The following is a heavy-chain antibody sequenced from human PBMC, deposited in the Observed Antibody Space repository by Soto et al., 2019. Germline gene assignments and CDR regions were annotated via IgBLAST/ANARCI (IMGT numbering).Heavy chain of an antibody. Sequence: SETLSLTCAVSSGSISSSNWWSWVRQPPGKGLEWIGEIYRSGSTNYNPSLKSRVTNSVEKSKNQCSLKLSSVTAADTAVYYCARARSIVGGSWFDPWGQGTLVTVSS. D-gene: IGHD1-26*01. CDR2: IYRSGST. CDR1: SGSISSSNW. J-gene: IGHJ5*02. V-gene: IGHV4-4*02. CDR3: ARARSIVGGSWFDP.